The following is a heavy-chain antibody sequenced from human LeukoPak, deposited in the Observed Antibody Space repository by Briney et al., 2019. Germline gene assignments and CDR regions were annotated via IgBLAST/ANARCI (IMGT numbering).Heavy chain of an antibody. CDR3: ARVEGYSSTWSPFDI. CDR1: GGSIRNYY. D-gene: IGHD6-13*01. Sequence: PSETLSLTCTVSGGSIRNYYWSWIRQPPGRGLEWIGFIHYTGSTNYNPSLKSRVTIAVDTPKNKFSLKLTSVTAADTAVYYCARVEGYSSTWSPFDIWGQGTMVTVSS. CDR2: IHYTGST. J-gene: IGHJ3*02. V-gene: IGHV4-59*01.